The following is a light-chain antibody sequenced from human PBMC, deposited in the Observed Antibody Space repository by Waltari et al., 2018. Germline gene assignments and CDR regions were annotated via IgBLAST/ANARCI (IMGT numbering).Light chain of an antibody. CDR2: GTS. Sequence: SCRASQSVGRSLAWYHQKPGQPPRLLIYGTSNRATGIPDRFSGGGSGTDFSLTISRLEPEDVAVYYCQHYVSLPVTFGQGTKVEIK. CDR3: QHYVSLPVT. V-gene: IGKV3-20*01. CDR1: QSVGRS. J-gene: IGKJ1*01.